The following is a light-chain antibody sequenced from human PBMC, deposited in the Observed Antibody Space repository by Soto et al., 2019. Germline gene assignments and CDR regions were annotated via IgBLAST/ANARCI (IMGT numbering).Light chain of an antibody. CDR2: AAS. CDR1: QGINNW. J-gene: IGKJ4*01. V-gene: IGKV1-12*01. CDR3: QQANNFPLT. Sequence: DIQMTQSPSSVSASVGDTVSITCRASQGINNWLAWYQQKPGKAPQVLIYAASSLQSGVPSRFSGSGFGTDFTLTITSLQPEDFANYFCQQANNFPLTFGGGTKIEIK.